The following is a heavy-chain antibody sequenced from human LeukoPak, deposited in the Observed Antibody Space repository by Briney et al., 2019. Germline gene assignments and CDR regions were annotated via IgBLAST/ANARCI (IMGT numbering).Heavy chain of an antibody. J-gene: IGHJ4*02. V-gene: IGHV1-2*06. CDR3: AREPRGWAGTGRYYFDY. CDR1: GYTFTGYY. Sequence: EASVKVSCKASGYTFTGYYMHWVRQAPGQGLEWMGRINPNSGGTNYAQKFQGRVTMTRDTSISTAYMELSRLRSDDTAVYYCAREPRGWAGTGRYYFDYWGQGTLVTVSS. CDR2: INPNSGGT. D-gene: IGHD6-19*01.